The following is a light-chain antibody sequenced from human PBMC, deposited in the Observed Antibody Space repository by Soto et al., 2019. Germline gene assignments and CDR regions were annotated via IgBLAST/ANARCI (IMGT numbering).Light chain of an antibody. J-gene: IGLJ2*01. CDR1: SSNIGSKS. CDR2: SNN. CDR3: GAWDDTLNVLV. Sequence: QSVLTQPPSVSGTPGQTVTISCPGSSSNIGSKSVQWYQQLPETAPKLLIYSNNQRPSGVPDRFSGSKSGTSASLAISGLQSEDEAHYYCGAWDDTLNVLVFGGGTKLTVL. V-gene: IGLV1-44*01.